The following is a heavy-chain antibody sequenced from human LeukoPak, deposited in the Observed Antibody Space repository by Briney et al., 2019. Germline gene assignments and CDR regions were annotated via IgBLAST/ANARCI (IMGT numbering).Heavy chain of an antibody. CDR3: AKGGPYSSSPDFDY. D-gene: IGHD6-6*01. V-gene: IGHV3-23*01. Sequence: PGGSLRLSCAASGFTFSSYAMSWVRQAPGKGLEWVSSISGRAGSTYYADSVKGRFTISRDNSKNTLLLQMNSLRAKDTAVYYCAKGGPYSSSPDFDYWGQGTLVTVSS. CDR1: GFTFSSYA. J-gene: IGHJ4*02. CDR2: ISGRAGST.